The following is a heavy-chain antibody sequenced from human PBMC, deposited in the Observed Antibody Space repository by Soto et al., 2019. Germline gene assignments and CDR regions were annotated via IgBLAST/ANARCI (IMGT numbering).Heavy chain of an antibody. CDR1: GGTFSSYA. Sequence: QVQLVQSGAEVKKPGSSVKVSCKASGGTFSSYAISWVRQAPGQGLEWMGGIIPIFGTANYAQKFQGRVTITADKSTGTAYMELSSLRSEDTAVYYCAREPGIAAAGTAYYYGMDVWGQGTTVTVSS. J-gene: IGHJ6*02. CDR2: IIPIFGTA. V-gene: IGHV1-69*06. D-gene: IGHD6-13*01. CDR3: AREPGIAAAGTAYYYGMDV.